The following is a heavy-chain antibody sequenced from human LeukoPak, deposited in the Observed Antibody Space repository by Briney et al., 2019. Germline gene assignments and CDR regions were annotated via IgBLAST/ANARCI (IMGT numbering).Heavy chain of an antibody. CDR1: GYTFTSYD. Sequence: GASVKVSCKASGYTFTSYDINWVRQATGQGLEWMGWMNPNSGNTGYAQKFQGRVTITRNTSISTAYMELSSLRSEDTAVYYCALEPDILTGYSSGAFDIWGQGTMVTVSS. CDR3: ALEPDILTGYSSGAFDI. V-gene: IGHV1-8*01. J-gene: IGHJ3*02. CDR2: MNPNSGNT. D-gene: IGHD3-9*01.